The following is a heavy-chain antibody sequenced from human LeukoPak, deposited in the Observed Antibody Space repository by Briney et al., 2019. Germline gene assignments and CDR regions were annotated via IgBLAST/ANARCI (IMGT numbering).Heavy chain of an antibody. J-gene: IGHJ4*02. CDR2: IIPILGIA. Sequence: GSSVKVSCKASGGTFSSSTISWVRQAPGQGLEWMGRIIPILGIANYAQKFQGRVTITADKSTSTAYMELSSLRSEDTAVYYCARDSDWNYPFDYWGQGTLVTVSS. CDR3: ARDSDWNYPFDY. CDR1: GGTFSSST. D-gene: IGHD1-7*01. V-gene: IGHV1-69*04.